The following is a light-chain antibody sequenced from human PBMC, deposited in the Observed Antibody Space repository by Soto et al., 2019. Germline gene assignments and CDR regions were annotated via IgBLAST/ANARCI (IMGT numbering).Light chain of an antibody. CDR3: QQYNDWPRT. V-gene: IGKV3-15*01. CDR1: QSVSSD. J-gene: IGKJ1*01. Sequence: ETVMTQSPATLSVSPGERATLSCRASQSVSSDLAWYQQTPGQAPRLLIYGASTRATGIPARFSGSGSGTAFTLTISSLQSEDFAVYYCQQYNDWPRTFGQGTKVEIK. CDR2: GAS.